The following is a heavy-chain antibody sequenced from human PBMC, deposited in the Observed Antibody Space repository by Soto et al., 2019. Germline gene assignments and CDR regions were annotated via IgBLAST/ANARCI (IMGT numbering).Heavy chain of an antibody. J-gene: IGHJ6*02. Sequence: QVQLVQSGAEVKKPGASVKVSCKASGYTFTSYDINWVRQATGQGLEWMGWMNPNSGNTGYAQKFQGRVTMTRNTSRSTAYMELSSLRSEDTAVYYCARMAPHPIVGARFGMDVWGQGTTVTVSS. V-gene: IGHV1-8*01. CDR2: MNPNSGNT. CDR3: ARMAPHPIVGARFGMDV. D-gene: IGHD1-26*01. CDR1: GYTFTSYD.